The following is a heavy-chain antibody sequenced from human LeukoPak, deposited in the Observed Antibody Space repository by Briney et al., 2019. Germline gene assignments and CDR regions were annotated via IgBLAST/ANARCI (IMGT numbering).Heavy chain of an antibody. D-gene: IGHD5-12*01. J-gene: IGHJ4*02. CDR2: IYSGGST. CDR3: ASGDAATTTGFDY. Sequence: PGGSLRLSCAASGFTFSSYAMSWVRQAPGKGLEWVSAIYSGGSTYYADSVKGRFTISRDNSKNTLYLQMNSLRAEDTAVYYCASGDAATTTGFDYWGQGTLVTVSS. CDR1: GFTFSSYA. V-gene: IGHV3-23*05.